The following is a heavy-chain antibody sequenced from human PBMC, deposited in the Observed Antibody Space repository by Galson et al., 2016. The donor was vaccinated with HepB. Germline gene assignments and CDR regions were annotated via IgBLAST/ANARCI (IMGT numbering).Heavy chain of an antibody. D-gene: IGHD1-26*01. Sequence: SLRLSCAASGFTFIDYGVHWVRRAPGEGLEWVAVISYDGRSKNYADSGKGRFTVSRDNSKNTLYLQMNNLRAEDTAVYYCARDALKESGSPRHFNYYSGMDVWGQGTTVTVS. V-gene: IGHV3-30*03. CDR3: ARDALKESGSPRHFNYYSGMDV. CDR1: GFTFIDYG. CDR2: ISYDGRSK. J-gene: IGHJ6*02.